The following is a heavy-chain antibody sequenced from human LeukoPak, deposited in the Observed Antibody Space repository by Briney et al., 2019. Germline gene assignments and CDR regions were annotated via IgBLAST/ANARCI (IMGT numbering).Heavy chain of an antibody. J-gene: IGHJ4*02. V-gene: IGHV1-69*04. Sequence: GASVKVSCKASGGTFSSYAISWVRQAPGQGLEWMGRIIPILGIANYAQKFQGRVTITADKSTSTAYMELSSLRSEDTAVYYCARAIYLDSPEADYWGQGTLVTVSS. D-gene: IGHD2-2*02. CDR2: IIPILGIA. CDR1: GGTFSSYA. CDR3: ARAIYLDSPEADY.